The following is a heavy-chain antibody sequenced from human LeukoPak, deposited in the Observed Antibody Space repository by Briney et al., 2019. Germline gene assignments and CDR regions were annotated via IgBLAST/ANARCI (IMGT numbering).Heavy chain of an antibody. J-gene: IGHJ4*02. CDR1: GYSFIAYF. CDR2: INPNSGGT. V-gene: IGHV1-2*02. CDR3: ARGTLAAPGAIDY. Sequence: ASVKVSCKASGYSFIAYFMHWVRQAPGQGLEWMGWINPNSGGTNYAQKFQGSVTMTRDTSITTAYMEVSRLKSDDTAVYYCARGTLAAPGAIDYWGQGTLVTVSS. D-gene: IGHD2-2*01.